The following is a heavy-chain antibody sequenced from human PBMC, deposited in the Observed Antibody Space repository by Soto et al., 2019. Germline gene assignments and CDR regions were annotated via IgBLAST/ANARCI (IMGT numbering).Heavy chain of an antibody. J-gene: IGHJ4*02. CDR1: GGTFSSNP. CDR3: ARRQTSGYNRYFDS. V-gene: IGHV1-69*06. CDR2: TIPTFGAG. D-gene: IGHD5-12*01. Sequence: GASVKVSCKASGGTFSSNPISWMRQAPGQGLEWMGGTIPTFGAGSYAQRFQGRLTITADKPTNTAYMELSSLRPEDTAVYYCARRQTSGYNRYFDSWGQGTLVTVSS.